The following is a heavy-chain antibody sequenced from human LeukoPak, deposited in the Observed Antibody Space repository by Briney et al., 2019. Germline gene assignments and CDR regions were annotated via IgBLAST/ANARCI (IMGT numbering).Heavy chain of an antibody. V-gene: IGHV1-2*02. Sequence: ASVKVSCKASGYTFTGYYMHWVRQAPGQGLEWMGWINPNSGGTNYAQKFQGRVTMTRDTSISTAYKELSRLRSDDTAVYYCARGRYSSGWYSILDYWGQGTLVTVSS. CDR3: ARGRYSSGWYSILDY. CDR2: INPNSGGT. D-gene: IGHD6-19*01. J-gene: IGHJ4*02. CDR1: GYTFTGYY.